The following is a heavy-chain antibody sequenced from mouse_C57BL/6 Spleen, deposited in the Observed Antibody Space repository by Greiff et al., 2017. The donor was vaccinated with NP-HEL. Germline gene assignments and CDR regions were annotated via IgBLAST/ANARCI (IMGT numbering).Heavy chain of an antibody. J-gene: IGHJ1*03. V-gene: IGHV1-42*01. CDR3: ARDYGRRYFDV. Sequence: EVQLQQSGPELVKPGASVKISCKASGYSFTGYYMNWVKQSPEKSLEWIGEINPSTGGTTYNQKFKAKATLTVDKSSSTAYMQLKSPASEDSAVYYCARDYGRRYFDVWGTGTTVTVSS. CDR1: GYSFTGYY. CDR2: INPSTGGT. D-gene: IGHD1-1*01.